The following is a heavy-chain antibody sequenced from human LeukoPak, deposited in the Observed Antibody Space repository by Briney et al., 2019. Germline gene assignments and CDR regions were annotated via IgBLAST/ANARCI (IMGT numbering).Heavy chain of an antibody. Sequence: GGSLRLSCAASGFTFSDYYMSWIRQAPGKGLEWVSYISNSGSTIHYADPVKGRFTISRDNAKNSLYLQMNSLRAEDAAVYYCARVWGSYAVGYWGQGTLVTVSS. CDR3: ARVWGSYAVGY. CDR1: GFTFSDYY. J-gene: IGHJ4*02. CDR2: ISNSGSTI. V-gene: IGHV3-11*04. D-gene: IGHD3-16*01.